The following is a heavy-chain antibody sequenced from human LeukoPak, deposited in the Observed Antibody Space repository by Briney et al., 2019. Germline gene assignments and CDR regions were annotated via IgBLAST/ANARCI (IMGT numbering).Heavy chain of an antibody. D-gene: IGHD5-18*01. J-gene: IGHJ4*02. V-gene: IGHV3-23*01. CDR2: ISGSGGST. CDR3: AKDRYSYGDFDY. Sequence: GGSLRLSCAASGFTFSSYAMRWVRQAAGKGREWVSAISGSGGSTYYADSVKGRFTISRDNSKNTLYLQMNSLRAEDTAVYYCAKDRYSYGDFDYWGQGTLVTVSS. CDR1: GFTFSSYA.